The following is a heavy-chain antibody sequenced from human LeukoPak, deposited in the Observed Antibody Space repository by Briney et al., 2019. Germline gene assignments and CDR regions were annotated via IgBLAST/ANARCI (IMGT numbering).Heavy chain of an antibody. CDR1: GFTFSDYY. CDR2: ITGTGGNT. CDR3: AKVKDTSGSRFDY. D-gene: IGHD3-22*01. V-gene: IGHV3-23*01. Sequence: GGSLRLSCAASGFTFSDYYKSWVRQAPGKGLEWVSDITGTGGNTYYADSVKGRFTISRDNSKNTLYLQMNSLRDEDTAVYYCAKVKDTSGSRFDYWGQGTLVTVSS. J-gene: IGHJ4*02.